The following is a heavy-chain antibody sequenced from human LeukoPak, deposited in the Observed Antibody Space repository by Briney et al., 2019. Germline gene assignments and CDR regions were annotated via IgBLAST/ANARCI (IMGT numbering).Heavy chain of an antibody. CDR1: GFTFSSYW. D-gene: IGHD1-26*01. Sequence: PGGSLRLSCAASGFTFSSYWMHWVRQAPGKGLVWVSRINSDGSSTSYADSVRGRFTVSRDNAKNTLYLQVNSLRAEDTAVYYCARDSIISGSWAPFDYWGQGTLVTVSS. CDR2: INSDGSST. CDR3: ARDSIISGSWAPFDY. V-gene: IGHV3-74*01. J-gene: IGHJ4*02.